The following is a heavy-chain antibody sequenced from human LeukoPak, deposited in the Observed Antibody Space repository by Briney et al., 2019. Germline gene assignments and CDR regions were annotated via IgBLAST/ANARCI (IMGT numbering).Heavy chain of an antibody. J-gene: IGHJ6*03. Sequence: ASVKVSCKASGYTFTSYGISWVRQAPGQGLEWMGWISAYNGNTNYAQKLQGRVTMTTDTSTSTAYMELRSLRSDDTAVYYCARVGSWYYYGSGSPYYYMDVWGKGTTVTVSS. CDR1: GYTFTSYG. CDR3: ARVGSWYYYGSGSPYYYMDV. V-gene: IGHV1-18*01. D-gene: IGHD3-10*01. CDR2: ISAYNGNT.